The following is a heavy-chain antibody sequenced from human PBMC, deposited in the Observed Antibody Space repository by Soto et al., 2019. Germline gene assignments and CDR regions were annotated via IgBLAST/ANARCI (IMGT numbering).Heavy chain of an antibody. CDR1: GYTFTIQL. D-gene: IGHD2-8*02. Sequence: GESLEMSCVGSGYTFTIQLIGLVRQVHGEGMEWMGIIYAGDSDTRYSPSFQGQVTISADKSIRNAYLQWNSLKASDTAMYYCVRVGLVGSNSLTNAWFDPWGPGTLVTVSS. CDR3: VRVGLVGSNSLTNAWFDP. J-gene: IGHJ5*02. CDR2: IYAGDSDT. V-gene: IGHV5-51*01.